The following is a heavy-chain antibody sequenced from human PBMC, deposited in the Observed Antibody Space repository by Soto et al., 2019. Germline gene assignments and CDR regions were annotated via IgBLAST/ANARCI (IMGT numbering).Heavy chain of an antibody. CDR2: ISSNGGST. D-gene: IGHD3-3*01. Sequence: PGGSLRLSCSASGFTFSSYAMHWVRQAPGKGLEYVSAISSNGGSTYYADSVKGRFTISRDNSKNTLYLQMSSLRAEDTAVYYCVKDPLRLWSGYYRPYYYYGMDVWGQGTTVTVSS. J-gene: IGHJ6*02. CDR1: GFTFSSYA. V-gene: IGHV3-64D*08. CDR3: VKDPLRLWSGYYRPYYYYGMDV.